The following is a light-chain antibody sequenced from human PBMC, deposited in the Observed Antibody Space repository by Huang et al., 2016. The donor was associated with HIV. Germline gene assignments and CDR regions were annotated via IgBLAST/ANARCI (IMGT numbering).Light chain of an antibody. CDR2: GAS. V-gene: IGKV3-20*01. CDR1: KSVSSSH. J-gene: IGKJ1*01. CDR3: QQYGSWT. Sequence: EIVLTQSPGTLSLSPGERATLSCRASKSVSSSHLAWYQQTPGQAPRVVIYGASSRATGIPDRFSGSGSATDFTLTSSRLEPEDFAVYYCQQYGSWTFGQGTKVEIK.